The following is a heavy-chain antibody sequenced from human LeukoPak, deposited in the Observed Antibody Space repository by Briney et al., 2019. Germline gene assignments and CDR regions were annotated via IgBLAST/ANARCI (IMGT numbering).Heavy chain of an antibody. D-gene: IGHD6-19*01. CDR3: AREIGIAVAGTVYYFDY. Sequence: ASVKVSCKASGYTFTSYDINWVRQATGQGLEWMGWMNPNSGNTGYAKKFQGRVTMTRNTSISTAYMELSSLRSEDTAVYYCAREIGIAVAGTVYYFDYWGQGTLVTVSS. J-gene: IGHJ4*02. CDR1: GYTFTSYD. CDR2: MNPNSGNT. V-gene: IGHV1-8*01.